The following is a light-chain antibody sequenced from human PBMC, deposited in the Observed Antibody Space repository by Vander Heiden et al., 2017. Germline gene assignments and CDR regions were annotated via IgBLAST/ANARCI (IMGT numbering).Light chain of an antibody. V-gene: IGKV1-8*01. CDR3: QQYYSYPIT. CDR2: AAS. Sequence: AIRMTQSPSSLSASTGDRVTITCRASQGISSILAWYQQKPGKAPKLLIYAASTLQSGVPSRFSGSGSGTDFTLTISCLQSEDFATYYCQQYYSYPITFGQGTRLEIK. J-gene: IGKJ5*01. CDR1: QGISSI.